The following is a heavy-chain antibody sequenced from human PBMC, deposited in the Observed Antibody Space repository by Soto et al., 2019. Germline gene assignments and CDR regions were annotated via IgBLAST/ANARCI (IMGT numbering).Heavy chain of an antibody. Sequence: GGSLRLSCAASGFTFSSYGMHWVRQAPGKGLEWVAVIWYDGSNKYYADSVKGRFTISRDNSKNTLYLQMNSLRAEDTAVYYCARDPEEVVVAATLVDGVDVWGQGTTVTVSS. J-gene: IGHJ6*02. CDR3: ARDPEEVVVAATLVDGVDV. CDR2: IWYDGSNK. CDR1: GFTFSSYG. V-gene: IGHV3-33*01. D-gene: IGHD2-15*01.